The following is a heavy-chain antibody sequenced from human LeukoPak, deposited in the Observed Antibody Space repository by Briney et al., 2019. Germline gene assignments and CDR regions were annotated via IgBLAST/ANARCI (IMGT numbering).Heavy chain of an antibody. Sequence: RPSETLSPTCTVSGGSISSYYWSWIRQPPGKGLEWIGYIYYSGSTNYNPSLKSRVTISVDTSKNQFSLKLSSVTAADTAVYYCARVSGYDWESFYDYWGQGTLVTVSS. V-gene: IGHV4-59*01. CDR3: ARVSGYDWESFYDY. J-gene: IGHJ4*02. CDR1: GGSISSYY. CDR2: IYYSGST. D-gene: IGHD5-12*01.